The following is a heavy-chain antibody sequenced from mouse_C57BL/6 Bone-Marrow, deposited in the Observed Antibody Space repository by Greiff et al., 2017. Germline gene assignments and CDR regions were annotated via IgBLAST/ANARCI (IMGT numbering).Heavy chain of an antibody. CDR3: ATHSYYGSSYAMDY. CDR2: INSDGGSP. Sequence: EVKLMESGGGLVQPGESLKLSCESNEYEFPSHDMSWVRKTPEKRLELVAAINSDGGSPYYPDTMQSRFTMSSDTSKITTYLQISGLRSENTAMYDCATHSYYGSSYAMDYWGQGTSVTVSS. D-gene: IGHD1-1*01. J-gene: IGHJ4*01. V-gene: IGHV5-2*03. CDR1: EYEFPSHD.